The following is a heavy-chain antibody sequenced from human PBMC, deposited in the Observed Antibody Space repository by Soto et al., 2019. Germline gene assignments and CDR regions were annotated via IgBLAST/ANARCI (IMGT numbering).Heavy chain of an antibody. J-gene: IGHJ5*02. D-gene: IGHD3-10*01. CDR3: ARGPSMGWFDP. CDR1: GGSFSGYY. V-gene: IGHV4-34*01. CDR2: INHSGST. Sequence: QVQLQQWGAGLLKPSETLSLTCAVYGGSFSGYYWSWIRQPPGKGLEWIGEINHSGSTNYNPSLKSLVTVSVDTSKNQFSLKLSSVTAADTAVYYCARGPSMGWFDPWGQGTLVTVSS.